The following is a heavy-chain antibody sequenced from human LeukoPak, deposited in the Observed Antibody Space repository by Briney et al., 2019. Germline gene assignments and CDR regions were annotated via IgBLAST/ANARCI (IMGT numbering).Heavy chain of an antibody. CDR1: GFTFSSSG. CDR2: IHYDGSNI. V-gene: IGHV3-30*02. Sequence: GGSLRLSCAPSGFTFSSSGMHWVRQAPGKGLEWVAFIHYDGSNIYYADSVRGRFTVSRDNSKNTLYLQMNSLRTEDTAVYYCARGFGEFDYWGQGTLVTVSS. J-gene: IGHJ4*02. CDR3: ARGFGEFDY. D-gene: IGHD3-3*01.